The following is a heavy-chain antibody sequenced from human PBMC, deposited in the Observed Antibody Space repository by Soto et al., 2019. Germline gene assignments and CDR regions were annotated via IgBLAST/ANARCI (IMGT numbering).Heavy chain of an antibody. V-gene: IGHV3-33*01. CDR1: GFTFSSYG. J-gene: IGHJ4*02. CDR3: ARDASWYWVDY. Sequence: GGSLRLSCAASGFTFSSYGMHWVRQAPGKGLEWVAVIWYDGSNKYYADSVKGRFTISRDNSKNTLYLQMNSLRAEDTAVYYCARDASWYWVDYWGQGTLVTVS. CDR2: IWYDGSNK. D-gene: IGHD6-13*01.